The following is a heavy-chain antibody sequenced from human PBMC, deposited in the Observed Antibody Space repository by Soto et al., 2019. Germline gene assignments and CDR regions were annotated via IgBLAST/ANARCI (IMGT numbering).Heavy chain of an antibody. CDR1: GFTFSSDW. J-gene: IGHJ4*02. D-gene: IGHD3-10*01. CDR2: IDTDGSGT. V-gene: IGHV3-74*01. Sequence: EVQLVESGGGLAQPGGSLRLSCAASGFTFSSDWMHWVRQAPGKGPVWVSRIDTDGSGTTYADSVKGRFTISRDNAKNTLYLKMNSLRAEDTAVYYCSRERPGAQHYFDYWGQGTMVTVSS. CDR3: SRERPGAQHYFDY.